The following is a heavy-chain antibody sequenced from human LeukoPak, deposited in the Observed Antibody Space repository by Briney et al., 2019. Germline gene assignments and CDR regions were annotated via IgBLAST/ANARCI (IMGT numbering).Heavy chain of an antibody. J-gene: IGHJ6*03. V-gene: IGHV4-39*07. Sequence: PSETLSLTCTVSGASISSTSHYWGWIRQPPGKGLEWIGSIYYSGSTYYNTSLKSRVTISVDMSKNQFSLKLSSVTAADTAVYYCAREGSGSYRYYYYYMDVWGKGTTVTISS. D-gene: IGHD3-10*01. CDR1: GASISSTSHY. CDR3: AREGSGSYRYYYYYMDV. CDR2: IYYSGST.